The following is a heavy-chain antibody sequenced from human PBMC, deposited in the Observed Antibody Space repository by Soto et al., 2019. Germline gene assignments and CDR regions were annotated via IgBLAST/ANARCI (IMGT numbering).Heavy chain of an antibody. CDR2: INHSGNI. CDR3: ARGEVTTGVY. V-gene: IGHV4-34*01. D-gene: IGHD4-17*01. J-gene: IGHJ4*02. Sequence: QVQLQQWGAGLLKPSETLSLTCAVYGGSVSGYYWSWIRQPPGKGLEWIGEINHSGNINYSPSLKRRVTMSVDTSKNQLSLKLTSVTAADTAVYYCARGEVTTGVYWGQGTLVTVSS. CDR1: GGSVSGYY.